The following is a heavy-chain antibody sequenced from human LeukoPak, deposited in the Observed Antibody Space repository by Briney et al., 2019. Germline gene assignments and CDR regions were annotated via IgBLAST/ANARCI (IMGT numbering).Heavy chain of an antibody. V-gene: IGHV4-4*07. D-gene: IGHD2-2*01. J-gene: IGHJ2*01. Sequence: PSETLSLTCTVSGGSISSYYWSWIRQPPGEGQEWIGRVYSSGTTNYNPSLQSRVTMSVDSSKNQFSLKLNSVTAADTAVYYCARGRYCTTTSCTYGYFDLWGRGTLLTVSS. CDR3: ARGRYCTTTSCTYGYFDL. CDR2: VYSSGTT. CDR1: GGSISSYY.